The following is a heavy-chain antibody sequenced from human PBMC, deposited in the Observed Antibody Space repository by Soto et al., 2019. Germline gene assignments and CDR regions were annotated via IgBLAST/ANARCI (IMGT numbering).Heavy chain of an antibody. CDR2: INPSGGST. CDR1: GYTFTSYY. Sequence: ASVKVSCKASGYTFTSYYMHWVRQAPGQGLEWMGIINPSGGSTSYAQKFQGRVTMTRDTSTSTVYMELSSLRSEDAAVYYCARADRTLVTSYGLDVWGQGTTVTVSS. D-gene: IGHD2-21*02. CDR3: ARADRTLVTSYGLDV. J-gene: IGHJ6*02. V-gene: IGHV1-46*01.